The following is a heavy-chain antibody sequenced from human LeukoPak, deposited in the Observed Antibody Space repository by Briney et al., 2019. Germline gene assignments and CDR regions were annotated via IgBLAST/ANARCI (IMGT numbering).Heavy chain of an antibody. CDR1: GGSISISSSY. Sequence: SQTLSLTCTVSGGSISISSSYWGWIRQPPGKGLEWVGSVHYSGNTFYNPSLKSRVTISLDTSKNHFSLKVHSVTAADTAVYYCAREDDTIADNTFDIWGQGTVVTVSS. V-gene: IGHV4-39*07. CDR2: VHYSGNT. J-gene: IGHJ3*02. CDR3: AREDDTIADNTFDI. D-gene: IGHD6-13*01.